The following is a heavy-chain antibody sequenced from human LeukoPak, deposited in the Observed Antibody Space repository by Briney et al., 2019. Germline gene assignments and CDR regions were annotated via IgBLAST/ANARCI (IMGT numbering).Heavy chain of an antibody. CDR3: ATITIFGVVNQRAPLDY. J-gene: IGHJ4*02. D-gene: IGHD3-3*01. CDR1: GYTFTSYG. V-gene: IGHV1-18*01. CDR2: ISAYNGNT. Sequence: ASVTVSCKASGYTFTSYGISWVRQAPGQGLEWMGWISAYNGNTNYAQKLQGRVTMTTDTSTSTAYMELRSLRSDDTAVYYCATITIFGVVNQRAPLDYWGQGTLVTVSS.